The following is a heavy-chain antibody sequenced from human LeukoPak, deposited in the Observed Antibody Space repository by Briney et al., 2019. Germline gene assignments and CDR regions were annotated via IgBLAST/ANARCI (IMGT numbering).Heavy chain of an antibody. CDR1: GYTFTGYY. D-gene: IGHD4-17*01. CDR3: AREWDMTTLSSVSRDAFDI. CDR2: INPNSGGT. V-gene: IGHV1-2*02. J-gene: IGHJ3*02. Sequence: GASVKVSCKSSGYTFTGYYMHWVRQAPGQGLEWMGWINPNSGGTNYAQKFQGRVTMTRDTSISTAYMELSRLRSDDTAVYYCAREWDMTTLSSVSRDAFDIWGQGTMVTVSS.